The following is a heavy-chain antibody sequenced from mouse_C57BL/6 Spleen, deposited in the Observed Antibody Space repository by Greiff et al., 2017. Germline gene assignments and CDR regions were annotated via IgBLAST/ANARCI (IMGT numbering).Heavy chain of an antibody. CDR1: GYTFTSYW. D-gene: IGHD1-1*01. Sequence: QVQLQQPGTELVQPGASVKLSCKASGYTFTSYWMHWVKQRPGQGLEWIGNINPSNGGTNYNEKFKSKATLTVDKSSSTAYMQLSSLTSEVSAVYYCARARGYGSSPLYAMDYWGQGTSVTVSS. J-gene: IGHJ4*01. CDR3: ARARGYGSSPLYAMDY. CDR2: INPSNGGT. V-gene: IGHV1-53*01.